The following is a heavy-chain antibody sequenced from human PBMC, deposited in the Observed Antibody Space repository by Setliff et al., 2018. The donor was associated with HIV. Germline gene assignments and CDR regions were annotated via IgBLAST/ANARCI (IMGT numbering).Heavy chain of an antibody. J-gene: IGHJ1*01. V-gene: IGHV4-34*01. Sequence: KTSETLSLTCAVYGGSFNGYYWSWIRQPSGKGLEWIGEINHSGSTNYNPSLKSRVTMSVDKSKNQFSLRLSSVTAADTAVYYCARARRAGSGPKYFQHWGQGTLVTVSS. CDR3: ARARRAGSGPKYFQH. CDR2: INHSGST. D-gene: IGHD2-15*01. CDR1: GGSFNGYY.